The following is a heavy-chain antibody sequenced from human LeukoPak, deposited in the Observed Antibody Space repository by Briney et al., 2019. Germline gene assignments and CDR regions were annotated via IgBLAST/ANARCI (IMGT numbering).Heavy chain of an antibody. CDR2: INHSGST. Sequence: SETLSLTCAVYGGSFSGYYWSWIRQPPGKGLEWIGEINHSGSTNYNPSLKSRVTISVDTSKNQFSLKLSSVTAADTAVYYCVRCPSYYYYMDVWGKGTTVTVSS. J-gene: IGHJ6*03. V-gene: IGHV4-34*01. CDR1: GGSFSGYY. CDR3: VRCPSYYYYMDV.